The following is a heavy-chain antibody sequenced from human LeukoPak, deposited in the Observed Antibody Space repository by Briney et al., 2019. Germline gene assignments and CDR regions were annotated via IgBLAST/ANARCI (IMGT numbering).Heavy chain of an antibody. V-gene: IGHV3-30-3*01. J-gene: IGHJ4*02. CDR1: GFTFSSYA. CDR3: AKDVPTAYFDY. D-gene: IGHD2-2*01. Sequence: PGRSLRLSCAASGFTFSSYAMHWVRQAPGKGLEWVAFISYDGSNKYYADSVKGRFTISRDNSKNTLYLQMNSLRAEDTAVYYCAKDVPTAYFDYWGQGTLVTVSS. CDR2: ISYDGSNK.